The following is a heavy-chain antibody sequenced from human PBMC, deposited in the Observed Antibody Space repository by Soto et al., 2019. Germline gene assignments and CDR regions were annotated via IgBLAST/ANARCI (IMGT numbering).Heavy chain of an antibody. Sequence: SETLSLTYTVSGGSISSGGYYWSWIRQHPGKGLEWIGYIYYSGSTYYNPSLKSRVTITLDTSKNQFSLKLSSVTAEDTAVYYCAGSGIEVGSNGDCFDPWGKGT. CDR3: AGSGIEVGSNGDCFDP. V-gene: IGHV4-31*03. CDR2: IYYSGST. D-gene: IGHD6-19*01. J-gene: IGHJ5*02. CDR1: GGSISSGGYY.